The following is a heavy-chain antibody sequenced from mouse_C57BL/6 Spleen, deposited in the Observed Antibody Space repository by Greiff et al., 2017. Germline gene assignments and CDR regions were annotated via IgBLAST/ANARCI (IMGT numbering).Heavy chain of an antibody. CDR3: ASWGIPFYFDY. J-gene: IGHJ2*01. CDR1: GYAFSSYW. Sequence: QVQLKESGAELVKPGASVKISCKASGYAFSSYWMNWVKQRPGKGLEWIGQIYPGDGDTNYNGKFKGKATLTADKSSSTAYMQLSSLTSEDSAVYFCASWGIPFYFDYWGQGTTLTVSS. CDR2: IYPGDGDT. V-gene: IGHV1-80*01.